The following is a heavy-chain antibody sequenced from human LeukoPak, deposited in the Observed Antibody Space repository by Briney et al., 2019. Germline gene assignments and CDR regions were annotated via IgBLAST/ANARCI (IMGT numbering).Heavy chain of an antibody. V-gene: IGHV4-31*03. J-gene: IGHJ4*02. CDR3: ASEYQEGYFDY. CDR1: GGSISSGGYY. CDR2: IYYSGST. Sequence: SETLSLTRTVSGGSISSGGYYWSWIRQHPGKGLEWIGYIYYSGSTYYNPSLKSRVTISVDTSKNQFSLKLSSVTAADTAVYYCASEYQEGYFDYWGQGTLVTVSS.